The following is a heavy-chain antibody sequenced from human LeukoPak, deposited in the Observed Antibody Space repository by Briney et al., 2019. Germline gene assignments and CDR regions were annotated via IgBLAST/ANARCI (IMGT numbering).Heavy chain of an antibody. D-gene: IGHD3-10*01. Sequence: SQTLSLTCAISGDSVSSNSAAWNWIRQSPSRGLEWLGRTYYRSKWYNDYAVSVKSRITINPDTSKNQFSLQLNSVTPVDTAVYYCARDLWFGELLSNNFDYWGQGTLVTVSS. V-gene: IGHV6-1*01. CDR3: ARDLWFGELLSNNFDY. J-gene: IGHJ4*02. CDR2: TYYRSKWYN. CDR1: GDSVSSNSAA.